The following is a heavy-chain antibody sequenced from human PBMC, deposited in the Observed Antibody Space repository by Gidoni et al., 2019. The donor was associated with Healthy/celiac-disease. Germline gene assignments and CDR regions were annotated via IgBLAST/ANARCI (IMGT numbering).Heavy chain of an antibody. Sequence: EVQLVESGGGLVKPGGSLRLSCAASGFPFSSYSMNWVRQAPGKGLEWVSSISSSSSYIYYADSVKGRFTISRDNAKNSLYLQMNSLRAEDTAVYYCARTYYDSSGYYLQIDYWGQGTLVTVSS. CDR3: ARTYYDSSGYYLQIDY. CDR1: GFPFSSYS. J-gene: IGHJ4*02. V-gene: IGHV3-21*01. D-gene: IGHD3-22*01. CDR2: ISSSSSYI.